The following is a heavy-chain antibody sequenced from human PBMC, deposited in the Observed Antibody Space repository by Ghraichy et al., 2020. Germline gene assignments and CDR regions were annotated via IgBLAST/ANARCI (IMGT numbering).Heavy chain of an antibody. V-gene: IGHV3-7*03. CDR1: GFTFSSYW. CDR2: IKQDGSEK. CDR3: ARANSGSYHPDVDY. J-gene: IGHJ4*02. D-gene: IGHD1-26*01. Sequence: GGSLRLSCAASGFTFSSYWMSWVRQAPGKGLEWVANIKQDGSEKYYVDSVKGRFTISRDNAKNSLYLQMNSLRAEDTAVYYCARANSGSYHPDVDYWGQGTLVTVSS.